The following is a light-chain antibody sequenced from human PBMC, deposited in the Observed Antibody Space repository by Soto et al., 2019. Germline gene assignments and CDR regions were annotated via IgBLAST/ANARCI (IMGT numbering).Light chain of an antibody. V-gene: IGKV1-5*03. CDR1: QSISPW. CDR2: KAS. J-gene: IGKJ1*01. CDR3: QHSKPYSRT. Sequence: DIQMTQSPSTLSASVGDRVTITCRASQSISPWLAWYQQKPGKAPKLLIYKASSLESGVPSRFSGSGSGTEFTLTISSLQPDDFATYYCQHSKPYSRTFGQGTKVEIK.